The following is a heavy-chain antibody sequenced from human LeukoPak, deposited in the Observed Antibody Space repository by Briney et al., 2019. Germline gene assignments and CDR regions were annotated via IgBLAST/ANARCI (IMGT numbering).Heavy chain of an antibody. Sequence: ASVKVSCKASGYTFTSYYMHWVRQAPGQGLEWMGIINPSGGSTSYAQKFQGRVTMTRDASTSTVYMELSSLRSEDTAVYYCARDAVAGVFDYWGQEPWSPSPQ. V-gene: IGHV1-46*01. J-gene: IGHJ4*01. D-gene: IGHD6-19*01. CDR2: INPSGGST. CDR1: GYTFTSYY. CDR3: ARDAVAGVFDY.